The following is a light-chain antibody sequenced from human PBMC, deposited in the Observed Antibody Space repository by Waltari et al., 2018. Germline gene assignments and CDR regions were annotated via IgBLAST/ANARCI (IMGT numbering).Light chain of an antibody. Sequence: QSALTQPPSASGSLGQSVTISCTGTSSDVGASNYVSWYQQNPGKAPKLMIFEVSKQPSGVPDRFSGSRSGNTASLTVSGLQAEDEADYYCSSDAGSNNYVILGGGTKLTVL. CDR3: SSDAGSNNYVI. J-gene: IGLJ2*01. V-gene: IGLV2-8*01. CDR1: SSDVGASNY. CDR2: EVS.